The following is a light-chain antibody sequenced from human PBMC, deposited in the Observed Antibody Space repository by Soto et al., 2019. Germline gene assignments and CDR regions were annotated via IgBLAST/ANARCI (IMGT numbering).Light chain of an antibody. CDR3: SSYTSSSFL. Sequence: QSVLTQPASVSGSPGQSITISCTGTSSDVGGYNYVSWYQQHPGKAPKLMIYDVSNRPSGVSNRFSGSKSGNTASLTISGLQAEDEAEYYCSSYTSSSFLFGGGTKVTVL. CDR1: SSDVGGYNY. J-gene: IGLJ2*01. V-gene: IGLV2-14*01. CDR2: DVS.